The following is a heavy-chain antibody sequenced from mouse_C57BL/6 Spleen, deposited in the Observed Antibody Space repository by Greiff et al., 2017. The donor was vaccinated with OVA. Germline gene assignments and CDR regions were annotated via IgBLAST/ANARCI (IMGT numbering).Heavy chain of an antibody. CDR2: INPNNGGT. D-gene: IGHD1-1*01. Sequence: VQLQQSGPELVKPGASVKISCKASGYTFTDYYMNWVKQSHGKSLEWIGDINPNNGGTSYNQKFKGKATLTVDKSSSTAYMELRSLTSEDSAVYYCARTGSSLGWYFDVWGTGTTVTVSS. V-gene: IGHV1-26*01. CDR3: ARTGSSLGWYFDV. CDR1: GYTFTDYY. J-gene: IGHJ1*03.